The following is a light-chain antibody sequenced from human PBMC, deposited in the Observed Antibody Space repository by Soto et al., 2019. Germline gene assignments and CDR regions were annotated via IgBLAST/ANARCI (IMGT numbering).Light chain of an antibody. V-gene: IGKV1-5*03. J-gene: IGKJ1*01. CDR2: KAS. Sequence: DIQMTQSPSTLSASVGDRVTITCRASQSISSWLAWYQQKPGKAPKLLIYKASSLESGVPSRFSGSGSGTEFTLTISSLQPDDFATYYCQQYNSSPTFGQGTNVELQ. CDR1: QSISSW. CDR3: QQYNSSPT.